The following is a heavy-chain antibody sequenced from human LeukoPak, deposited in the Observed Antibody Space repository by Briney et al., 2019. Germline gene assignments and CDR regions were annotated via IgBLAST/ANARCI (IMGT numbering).Heavy chain of an antibody. V-gene: IGHV3-30-3*01. CDR3: AREGSSGWPFFDY. CDR1: GFTFSSYA. CDR2: ISYDGSNK. Sequence: GRSLRLSCAASGFTFSSYAMHWVRQAPGKGLEWVAVISYDGSNKYYADSVKGRFTISRDNSKNTLYLQMNSLRAEDTAVYYCAREGSSGWPFFDYWGQETLVTVSS. D-gene: IGHD6-19*01. J-gene: IGHJ4*02.